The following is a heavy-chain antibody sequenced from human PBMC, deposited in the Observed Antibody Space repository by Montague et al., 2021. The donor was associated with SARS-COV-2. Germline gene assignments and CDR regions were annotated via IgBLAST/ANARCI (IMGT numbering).Heavy chain of an antibody. CDR3: TREGYQVLWSDYYYYGMDV. CDR2: INHSGST. CDR1: GGSFSDYY. Sequence: SETLSLTCAVYGGSFSDYYWSWIRQPPGKGLEWMGEINHSGSTGYNPSLKSRVTISVDTSKNQFSLKLSSVTAADTAVYYCTREGYQVLWSDYYYYGMDVWGQGTTVTVSS. V-gene: IGHV4-34*01. D-gene: IGHD2-2*01. J-gene: IGHJ6*02.